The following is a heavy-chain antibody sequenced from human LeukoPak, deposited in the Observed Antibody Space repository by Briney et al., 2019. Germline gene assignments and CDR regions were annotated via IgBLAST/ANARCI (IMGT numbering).Heavy chain of an antibody. CDR1: GDSVSSNSAA. CDR3: ARDPRVSGWFDY. Sequence: SQTLSLTCAISGDSVSSNSAAWIWIRPSPSRGLEWLVRTYYRSKWYNDYAVSVKSRITITPDTSKNQFSLQLNTVTPEDTAVYYCARDPRVSGWFDYWGQGTLVTVSS. CDR2: TYYRSKWYN. V-gene: IGHV6-1*01. J-gene: IGHJ4*02. D-gene: IGHD6-19*01.